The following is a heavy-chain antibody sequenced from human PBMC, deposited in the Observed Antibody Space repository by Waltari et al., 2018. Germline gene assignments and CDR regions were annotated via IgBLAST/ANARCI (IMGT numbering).Heavy chain of an antibody. Sequence: QVQLHQWGAGLLQPSETLSLTCGVYGGSFSGYYWGWIRQPPGKGLEWIGEINHAGNRNYNPSLRSRVTMLVDTSRSQFSLKLSSMTAADTALYYCVRLEDCSGPGGNCYSGDSFALDVWGQGTTVTVSS. J-gene: IGHJ6*02. CDR3: VRLEDCSGPGGNCYSGDSFALDV. CDR1: GGSFSGYY. CDR2: INHAGNR. D-gene: IGHD2-21*02. V-gene: IGHV4-34*01.